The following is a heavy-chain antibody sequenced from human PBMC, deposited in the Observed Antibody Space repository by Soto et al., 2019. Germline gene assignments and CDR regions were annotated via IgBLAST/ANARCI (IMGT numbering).Heavy chain of an antibody. CDR3: ATDYREQLAKDYYYGMDV. CDR2: FDPEDGET. J-gene: IGHJ6*02. CDR1: GYTLTELS. D-gene: IGHD6-6*01. V-gene: IGHV1-24*01. Sequence: ASVKVSCKVSGYTLTELSMHWVRQAPGKGLEWMGGFDPEDGETIYAQKFQGRVTMTEDTSTDTAYMELSSLRSEDTAVYYCATDYREQLAKDYYYGMDVWGQGTTVTVSS.